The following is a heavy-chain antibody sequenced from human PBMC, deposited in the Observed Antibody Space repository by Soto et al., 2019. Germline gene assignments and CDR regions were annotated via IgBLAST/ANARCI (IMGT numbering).Heavy chain of an antibody. CDR3: ARVHDSSGYPPYYYYGMDV. CDR1: GGSISSDY. CDR2: IYYSGST. D-gene: IGHD3-22*01. J-gene: IGHJ6*02. Sequence: SETLSLTCTVSGGSISSDYWSWIRQPPGKGLEWIGYIYYSGSTNYNPSLKSRVTISVDTSKNQFSLKLSSVTAADTAVYYCARVHDSSGYPPYYYYGMDVWGQGTTVTVS. V-gene: IGHV4-59*01.